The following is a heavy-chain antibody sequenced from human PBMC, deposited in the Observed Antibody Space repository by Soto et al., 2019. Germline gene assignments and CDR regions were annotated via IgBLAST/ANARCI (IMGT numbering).Heavy chain of an antibody. CDR1: GYTFTGYY. CDR2: INPNSGGT. D-gene: IGHD1-7*01. V-gene: IGHV1-2*02. Sequence: ASVKVSCKASGYTFTGYYMHWLRQAPGQGLEWMGWINPNSGGTNYAQKFQGRVTMTRDTSISTAYMELSRLRSDDTAVYYCARVTNWNSPTYSYWGQGTLVTVSS. CDR3: ARVTNWNSPTYSY. J-gene: IGHJ4*02.